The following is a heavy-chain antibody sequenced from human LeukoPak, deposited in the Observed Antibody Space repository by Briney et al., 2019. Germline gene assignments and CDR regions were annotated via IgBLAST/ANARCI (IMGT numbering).Heavy chain of an antibody. CDR3: ARLYQQSKWKYYYYYMDV. V-gene: IGHV4-59*01. Sequence: SETLPLTCSASGVSFSTNYWSWTRPPPGGALEWIGYVLDSGSMNYNPSLKSRVTISGAASTKQFSLRLSSVTAADTAVYYCARLYQQSKWKYYYYYMDVWGKGTAVTVSS. CDR1: GVSFSTNY. J-gene: IGHJ6*03. CDR2: VLDSGSM. D-gene: IGHD1-1*01.